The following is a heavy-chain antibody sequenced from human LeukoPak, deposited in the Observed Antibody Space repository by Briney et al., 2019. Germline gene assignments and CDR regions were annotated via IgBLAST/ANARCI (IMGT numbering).Heavy chain of an antibody. CDR1: GYSFTSYW. D-gene: IGHD4-23*01. J-gene: IGHJ5*02. V-gene: IGHV5-51*01. CDR2: IYPGDSDT. Sequence: GESLKISCKGSGYSFTSYWIGWVRQMPGKGLEWMGIIYPGDSDTRYSPSFQGQVTISADKSISTAYLQWSSLKASDTAMYYCARRCGNYASNNWFDPWGQGALVTVSS. CDR3: ARRCGNYASNNWFDP.